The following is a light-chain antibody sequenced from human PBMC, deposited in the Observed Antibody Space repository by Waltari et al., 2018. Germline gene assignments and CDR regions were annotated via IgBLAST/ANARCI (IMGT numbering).Light chain of an antibody. Sequence: DIQMTQSPSALSASVGDRVTITCRASQSVSNWLAWYQQKPGKAPKLLIYDASNLESGVPTRFSGSGTGTEFTLTIRSLQPDDSATYYCQQYNNWPTWTFGQGAKVEIK. V-gene: IGKV1-5*01. CDR2: DAS. CDR3: QQYNNWPTWT. CDR1: QSVSNW. J-gene: IGKJ1*01.